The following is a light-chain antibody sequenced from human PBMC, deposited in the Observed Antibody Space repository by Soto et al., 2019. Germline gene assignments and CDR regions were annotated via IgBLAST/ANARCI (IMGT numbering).Light chain of an antibody. CDR2: AAS. CDR3: QQNYIYPRT. V-gene: IGKV1-39*01. Sequence: DIQMTQSPSSLSASVGDSVTITCRASESISFYLNWYQQKPGQAPKVLIYAASTLHRGVPSRFSGVGSGTDFTLTISSLQPEDFATYYCQQNYIYPRTFGPGTKV. J-gene: IGKJ1*01. CDR1: ESISFY.